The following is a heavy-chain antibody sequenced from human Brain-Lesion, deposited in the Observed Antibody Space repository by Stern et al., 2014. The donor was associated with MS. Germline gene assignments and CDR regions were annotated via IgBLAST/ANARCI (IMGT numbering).Heavy chain of an antibody. CDR1: GYIFTGYY. CDR2: INPNTGGT. Sequence: VQLVESGAEVKKPGASVKASCKTSGYIFTGYYIHWVRQAPGQGLEWLAWINPNTGGTTDAQKFQGRVTMSRDTSISTAYVELSSLTSDDTAVYYCARDQRGITIFGVVTDYYYLGMDVWGQGTTVTVSS. CDR3: ARDQRGITIFGVVTDYYYLGMDV. J-gene: IGHJ6*02. D-gene: IGHD3-3*01. V-gene: IGHV1-2*02.